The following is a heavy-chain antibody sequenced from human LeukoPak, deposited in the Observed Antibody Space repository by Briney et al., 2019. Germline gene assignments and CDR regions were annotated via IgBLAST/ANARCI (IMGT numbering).Heavy chain of an antibody. CDR2: IYYSGST. V-gene: IGHV4-39*01. CDR3: ARHGPDYGDFGYWYFDL. Sequence: PSETLSLTCTVSGGSISSSSYYWGWLRQPPGKGLEWIGSIYYSGSTYYNPSLKSRVTISVDTSKNQFSLKLSSVTAADTAVYYCARHGPDYGDFGYWYFDLWGRGTLVTVSS. J-gene: IGHJ2*01. CDR1: GGSISSSSYY. D-gene: IGHD4-17*01.